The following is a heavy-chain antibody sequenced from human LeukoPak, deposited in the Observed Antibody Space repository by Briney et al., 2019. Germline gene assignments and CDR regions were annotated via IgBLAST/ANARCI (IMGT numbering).Heavy chain of an antibody. J-gene: IGHJ4*02. V-gene: IGHV3-23*01. D-gene: IGHD6-6*01. CDR2: IGASGEST. CDR3: ARLYSSSSGLRASDY. Sequence: MTWVRQAPEKVLKWVSLIGASGESTYYADCVQGRFNISRDNAKNSLYLQMNSLRAEDTAVYYCARLYSSSSGLRASDYWGQGTLVTVSS.